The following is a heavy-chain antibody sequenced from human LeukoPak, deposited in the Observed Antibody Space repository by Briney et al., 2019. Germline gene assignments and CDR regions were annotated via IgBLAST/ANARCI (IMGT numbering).Heavy chain of an antibody. CDR2: INLGGGCT. V-gene: IGHV1-46*01. CDR3: ARGLPNEFYDTRCYYLGP. Sequence: GASVKVSCTASRYTLSSYYMHSGRQAPGQRLEWMGIINLGGGCTSYAQKIHGRLTWTRDTFTSTVYMDLSSLRSEDMAVYYCARGLPNEFYDTRCYYLGPWGQGTLVTVSS. D-gene: IGHD3-22*01. J-gene: IGHJ5*02. CDR1: RYTLSSYY.